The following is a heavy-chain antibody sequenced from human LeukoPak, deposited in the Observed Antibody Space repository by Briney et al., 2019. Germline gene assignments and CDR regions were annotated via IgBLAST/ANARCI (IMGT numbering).Heavy chain of an antibody. V-gene: IGHV1-58*02. CDR2: TVLGSGDT. CDR3: AAGFSNHGYIY. J-gene: IGHJ4*02. Sequence: SVKVSCKASGLTVSTSAMQWVRQTRGQGLEGIGWTVLGSGDTNYTQSLKERVTITRDMSTSTAYMEMSSLRSEDTAMYYCAAGFSNHGYIYWGQGTLVTVSS. CDR1: GLTVSTSA. D-gene: IGHD5-12*01.